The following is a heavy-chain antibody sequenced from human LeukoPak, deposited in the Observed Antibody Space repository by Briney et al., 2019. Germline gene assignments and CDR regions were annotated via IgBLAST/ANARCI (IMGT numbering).Heavy chain of an antibody. Sequence: SQTLSLTCDISGDSVSSNSAAWNWIRQSPSGGLEWLGRTYYRSKWYNDYAVSVKSRMTINPDTSKNQFSLQLNPVTPEDTAVYYCAIGYDSSRHYRDAFDFWGQGTMVTVSS. J-gene: IGHJ3*01. CDR3: AIGYDSSRHYRDAFDF. V-gene: IGHV6-1*01. D-gene: IGHD3-22*01. CDR1: GDSVSSNSAA. CDR2: TYYRSKWYN.